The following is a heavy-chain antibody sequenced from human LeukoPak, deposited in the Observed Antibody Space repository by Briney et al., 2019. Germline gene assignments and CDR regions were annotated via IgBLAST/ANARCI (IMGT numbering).Heavy chain of an antibody. CDR1: GFTFSSYG. Sequence: PGGSLRLSCAASGFTFSSYGMHWVRQAPGKGLEWVAVIWYDGTNKYYANSVKGRFTISRDNSKNTLYLQMNSLRTEDTAVYYCTTPRPSTSGWYIFDYWGQGTLVTVSS. D-gene: IGHD6-19*01. CDR3: TTPRPSTSGWYIFDY. V-gene: IGHV3-33*01. J-gene: IGHJ4*02. CDR2: IWYDGTNK.